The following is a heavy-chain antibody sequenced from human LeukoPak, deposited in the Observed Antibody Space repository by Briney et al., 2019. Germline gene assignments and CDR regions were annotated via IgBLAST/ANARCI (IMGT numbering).Heavy chain of an antibody. Sequence: GGSLRLSCAASGFTFNSYGMSWVRQAPGKGLEWVSAISGSGGSTYYADSVKGRFTISRDNAKKSVYLQMNSLRAEDTAVYYCARGSTYSSGWYTGFDYWGQGTLVTVSS. V-gene: IGHV3-23*01. D-gene: IGHD6-19*01. J-gene: IGHJ4*02. CDR2: ISGSGGST. CDR3: ARGSTYSSGWYTGFDY. CDR1: GFTFNSYG.